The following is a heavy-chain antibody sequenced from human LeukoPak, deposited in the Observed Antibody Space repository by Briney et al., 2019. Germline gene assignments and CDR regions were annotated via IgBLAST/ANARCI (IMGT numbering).Heavy chain of an antibody. D-gene: IGHD6-13*01. V-gene: IGHV1-3*01. Sequence: ASVKVSCKASGGTFSSYAINWVRQAPGQRLEWMGWINAGNGNTKYSQKFQGRVTITRDTSASTAYMELSSLRSEDTAVYYCARDRSRAITGYSSSWYDAFDIWGQGTMVTVSS. CDR3: ARDRSRAITGYSSSWYDAFDI. CDR2: INAGNGNT. J-gene: IGHJ3*02. CDR1: GGTFSSYA.